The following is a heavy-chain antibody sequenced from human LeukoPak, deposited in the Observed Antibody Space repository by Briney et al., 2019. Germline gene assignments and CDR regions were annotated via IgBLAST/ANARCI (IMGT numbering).Heavy chain of an antibody. V-gene: IGHV3-30*02. CDR2: IRYDGSNK. Sequence: GGSLRLSCAASGFTFSSYGMHWVRQAPGKGLEWVAFIRYDGSNKYYADSVKGRFTISRDNSKNTLYLQMNSLRAEDTAVYYCARRGSVVVPAASPYYYYYMDVWGKGTTVTVSS. CDR1: GFTFSSYG. CDR3: ARRGSVVVPAASPYYYYYMDV. J-gene: IGHJ6*03. D-gene: IGHD2-2*01.